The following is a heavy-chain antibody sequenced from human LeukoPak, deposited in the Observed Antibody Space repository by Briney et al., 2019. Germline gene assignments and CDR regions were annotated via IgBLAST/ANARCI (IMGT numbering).Heavy chain of an antibody. CDR3: ARDKGYCSSTSCFEGDY. CDR2: ISSSSSSYI. V-gene: IGHV3-21*01. D-gene: IGHD2-2*01. Sequence: GGSLRLSCAASGFTFSSYSMNWVRQAPGKGLEWVSSISSSSSSYIYYADSVKGRFTISRDNAKNSLYLQMNSLRAEDTAVYYCARDKGYCSSTSCFEGDYWGQGTLVTVSS. CDR1: GFTFSSYS. J-gene: IGHJ4*02.